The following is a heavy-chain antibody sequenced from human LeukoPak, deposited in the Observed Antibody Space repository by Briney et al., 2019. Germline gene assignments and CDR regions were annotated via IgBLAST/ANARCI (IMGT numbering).Heavy chain of an antibody. Sequence: PGGSLRLSCAASGFTFSNYAMSWVRQAPGKGLEWVSGISGSGSGTYYADSVKGRFTISRDNSKNTLYLQMNSLRAEDTAVYYCAKGLEWELLPVHWGQGTLVTVSS. CDR1: GFTFSNYA. CDR3: AKGLEWELLPVH. D-gene: IGHD1-26*01. V-gene: IGHV3-23*01. CDR2: ISGSGSGT. J-gene: IGHJ4*02.